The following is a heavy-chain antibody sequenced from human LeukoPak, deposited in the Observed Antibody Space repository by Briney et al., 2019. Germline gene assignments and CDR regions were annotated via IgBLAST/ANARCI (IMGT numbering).Heavy chain of an antibody. CDR2: INHSGST. V-gene: IGHV4-34*01. Sequence: SETLSLTCTVSGGSISSYYWSWIRQPPGKGLEWIGEINHSGSTNYNPSLKSRVTISVDTSKNQFSLKLSSVTAADTAVYYCARGDSGIHKIFDYWGQGTLVTVSS. J-gene: IGHJ4*02. D-gene: IGHD1-26*01. CDR3: ARGDSGIHKIFDY. CDR1: GGSISSYY.